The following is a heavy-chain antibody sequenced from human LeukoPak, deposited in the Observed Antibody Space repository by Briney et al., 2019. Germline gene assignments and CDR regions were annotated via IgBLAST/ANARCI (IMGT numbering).Heavy chain of an antibody. CDR1: GFTFSSYA. CDR2: ISYDGSNK. D-gene: IGHD6-19*01. CDR3: ARVPTGYSSGWGDY. J-gene: IGHJ4*02. Sequence: GGSLRLSCAASGFTFSSYAMHWDRQAPGKGLEGVAVISYDGSNKYYADSVKGRFTISRDNSKNTLYLQMNSLRAEDTAVYYCARVPTGYSSGWGDYWGQGTLVTVSS. V-gene: IGHV3-30-3*01.